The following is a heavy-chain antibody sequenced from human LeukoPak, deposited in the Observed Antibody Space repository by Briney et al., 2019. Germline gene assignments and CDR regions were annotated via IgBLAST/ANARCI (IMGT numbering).Heavy chain of an antibody. Sequence: GGSLRLSCAASGFTFSSYDMHWVRQATGKGLEWVSAIGTAGDTYYPGSVKGRFPISRENAKTSLYLQMNSLRAEDTAVYHCARVYYEGLEYWGQGTLVTVSS. CDR1: GFTFSSYD. CDR2: IGTAGDT. D-gene: IGHD2-8*01. CDR3: ARVYYEGLEY. J-gene: IGHJ4*02. V-gene: IGHV3-13*01.